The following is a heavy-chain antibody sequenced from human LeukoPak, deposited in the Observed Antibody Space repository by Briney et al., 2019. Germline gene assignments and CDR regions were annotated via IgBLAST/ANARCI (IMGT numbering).Heavy chain of an antibody. J-gene: IGHJ4*02. CDR2: IYHTGST. V-gene: IGHV4-38-2*01. Sequence: GSQRLSCAASGFTFSSYGMSWVRQAPGKGLEWIGSIYHTGSTYYNPSLKSRVIISVDTSKNQLSLKLSSVTAADTAVYYCASIALLWFGEYILDFDYWGQGTLVTVSS. CDR3: ASIALLWFGEYILDFDY. CDR1: GFTFSSYG. D-gene: IGHD3-10*01.